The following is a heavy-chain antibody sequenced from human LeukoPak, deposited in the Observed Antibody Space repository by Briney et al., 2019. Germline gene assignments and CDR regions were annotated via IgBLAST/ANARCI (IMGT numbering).Heavy chain of an antibody. Sequence: GGSLRLSCAASGFTFSRYGMHWVRQAPGKGLEWVAFIRYDESAKYDADSVKGRFTISRDNSKNTLYLQMHSLRAEDTAVYYCVKEFYDYVWGDWGQGTLVTVSS. V-gene: IGHV3-30*02. J-gene: IGHJ4*02. CDR3: VKEFYDYVWGD. CDR1: GFTFSRYG. D-gene: IGHD3-16*01. CDR2: IRYDESAK.